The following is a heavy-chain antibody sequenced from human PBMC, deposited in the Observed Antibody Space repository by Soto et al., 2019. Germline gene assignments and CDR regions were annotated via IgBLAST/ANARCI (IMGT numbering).Heavy chain of an antibody. CDR3: ASQEVFGVVIIEYYFDY. D-gene: IGHD3-3*01. J-gene: IGHJ4*02. CDR1: GFTFSSYA. V-gene: IGHV3-30-3*01. CDR2: ISYAGSNK. Sequence: GGSLRLSCAASGFTFSSYAMHWVRQAPGKGLEWVAVISYAGSNKYYADSVKGRFTISRDNSKNTLYLQMNSLRAEDTAVYYCASQEVFGVVIIEYYFDYWGQGTLVTVSS.